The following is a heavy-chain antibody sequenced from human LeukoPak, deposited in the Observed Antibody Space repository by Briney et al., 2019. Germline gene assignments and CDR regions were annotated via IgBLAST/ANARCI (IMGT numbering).Heavy chain of an antibody. CDR2: IKEDGTYI. Sequence: GGSLRLSCAASGLTFSDEYMSWIRQAPGKGLEWLGNIKEDGTYINYFESVKGRFTISRDNAKNSLYLQMNSLRAEDTAVYYCARNRGHQQFDYWGQGTLVTVSS. D-gene: IGHD1/OR15-1a*01. J-gene: IGHJ4*02. V-gene: IGHV3-7*01. CDR1: GLTFSDEY. CDR3: ARNRGHQQFDY.